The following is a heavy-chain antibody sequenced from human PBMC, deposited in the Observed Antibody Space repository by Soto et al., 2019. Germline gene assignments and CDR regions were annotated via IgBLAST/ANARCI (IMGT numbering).Heavy chain of an antibody. Sequence: SETLSLTCTVSGGPVSSYYWSWIRQPAGKGLEWIGRFYTSGNTNYNPSLKSRVTMSLDTSKNQFSLKLSSVTAADTAVYFCASDSTGWFDPWGQGTLVTISS. CDR2: FYTSGNT. D-gene: IGHD7-27*01. CDR3: ASDSTGWFDP. V-gene: IGHV4-4*07. CDR1: GGPVSSYY. J-gene: IGHJ5*02.